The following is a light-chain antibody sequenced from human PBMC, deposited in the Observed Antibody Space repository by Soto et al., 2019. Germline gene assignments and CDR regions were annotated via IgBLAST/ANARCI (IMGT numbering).Light chain of an antibody. CDR2: KAS. V-gene: IGKV1-5*03. Sequence: DIQMTQSPSTLSAFVGDRVTITFRASQSISTWLAWYQQKPGKAPTVLIYKASSLQSGVPSRFSGSGSGTEFTLTISSLQADDYATYFCQQYNRFPCTFGQGTKVDIK. CDR3: QQYNRFPCT. J-gene: IGKJ1*01. CDR1: QSISTW.